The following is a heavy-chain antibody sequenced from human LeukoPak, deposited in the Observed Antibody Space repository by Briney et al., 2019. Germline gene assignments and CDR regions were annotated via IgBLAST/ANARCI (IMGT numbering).Heavy chain of an antibody. D-gene: IGHD5-24*01. CDR1: GFTFSSYA. CDR2: ISGSGGST. V-gene: IGHV3-23*01. J-gene: IGHJ4*02. CDR3: AKGSSGGEMATISH. Sequence: PGGSLRLSCAASGFTFSSYAMSWVRQAPGKGLEWVSAISGSGGSTYYADSVKGRFTISRDNSKNTPYLQMNSLRAEDTAVYYCAKGSSGGEMATISHWGQGTLVTVSS.